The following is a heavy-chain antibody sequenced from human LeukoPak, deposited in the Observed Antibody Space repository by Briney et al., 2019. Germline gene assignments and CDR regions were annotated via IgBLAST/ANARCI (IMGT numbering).Heavy chain of an antibody. CDR3: ARDAAYCGGDCYSVYFNY. D-gene: IGHD2-21*02. J-gene: IGHJ4*02. V-gene: IGHV1-18*01. Sequence: GASVKVSCKSSGYXFTSYGINWVRQAPGQGLEWMGWISAYNGNTRYAQKLRGRVTLSTDTSTSTAYMELRSLRSDDTAVYYCARDAAYCGGDCYSVYFNYWGQGTLVTVSS. CDR1: GYXFTSYG. CDR2: ISAYNGNT.